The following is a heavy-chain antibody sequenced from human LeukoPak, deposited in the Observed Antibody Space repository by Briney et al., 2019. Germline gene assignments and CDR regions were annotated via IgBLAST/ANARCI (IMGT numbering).Heavy chain of an antibody. J-gene: IGHJ4*02. CDR1: GGSFSTYY. V-gene: IGHV4-59*08. Sequence: SETLSLTCAVSGGSFSTYYWSWIRQPPGKGLEWIGHIYYSGNTNYNPSLKSRVTISVDTSKNQFSLKLSSVTAADTAVYYCARLGVIFDYWGQGTLVTVSS. D-gene: IGHD3-16*01. CDR3: ARLGVIFDY. CDR2: IYYSGNT.